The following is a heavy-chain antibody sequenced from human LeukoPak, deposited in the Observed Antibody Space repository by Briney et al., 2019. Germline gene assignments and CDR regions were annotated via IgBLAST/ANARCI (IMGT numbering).Heavy chain of an antibody. D-gene: IGHD3-22*01. CDR3: AREGGDSSGYYHDS. V-gene: IGHV4-39*07. CDR2: IYYSGST. J-gene: IGHJ4*02. Sequence: SETLSLTCTVSGGSISSNNYYWGWIRQPPGKGLEWIGSIYYSGSTYYNPSLKSRVTISVDTSKNQFSLKLSSVTAADTAVYFCAREGGDSSGYYHDSWGQGTLVTVSS. CDR1: GGSISSNNYY.